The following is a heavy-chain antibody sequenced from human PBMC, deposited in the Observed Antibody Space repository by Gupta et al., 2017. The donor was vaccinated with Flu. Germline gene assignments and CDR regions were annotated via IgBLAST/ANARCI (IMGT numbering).Heavy chain of an antibody. V-gene: IGHV4-4*02. CDR3: AKNRLAVAGLQDY. D-gene: IGHD6-19*01. CDR2: IYHTGST. Sequence: QVQLQESGPGLVKPSGTLSLTCAVSGVSISSSNWWSWVRQPPGKGLEWIGEIYHTGSTNYNPSLESRVTISVDKSKNQFYLRLTPVTAADTAVYYCAKNRLAVAGLQDYWGQGTLVTVSS. J-gene: IGHJ4*02. CDR1: GVSISSSNW.